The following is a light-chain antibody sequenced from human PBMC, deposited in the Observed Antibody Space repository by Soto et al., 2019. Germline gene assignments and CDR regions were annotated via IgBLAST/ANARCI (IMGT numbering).Light chain of an antibody. J-gene: IGKJ2*01. Sequence: EIVLTQSPGTLSLSPGERATLSCRASQSVSSSYLAWYQQKPGQAPRLLIYGASSSATGIPDRFSGSGSGTDVTLTISRLEPEDFAVYYCQQYSSTPPYTFGQGTKLEIK. CDR1: QSVSSSY. CDR2: GAS. V-gene: IGKV3-20*01. CDR3: QQYSSTPPYT.